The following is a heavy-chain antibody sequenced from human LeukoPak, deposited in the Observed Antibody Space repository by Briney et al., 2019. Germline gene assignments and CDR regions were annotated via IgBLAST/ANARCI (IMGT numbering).Heavy chain of an antibody. J-gene: IGHJ4*02. CDR1: GFIFSAYS. CDR3: ARATTVTTNFDY. D-gene: IGHD4-17*01. CDR2: INSDGSST. V-gene: IGHV3-74*01. Sequence: GGSLRLSCAASGFIFSAYSMNWVRQAPGKGLVWVSRINSDGSSTSYADSVKGRFTISRDNAKNTLYLQMNSLRAEDTAVYYCARATTVTTNFDYWGQGTLVTVSS.